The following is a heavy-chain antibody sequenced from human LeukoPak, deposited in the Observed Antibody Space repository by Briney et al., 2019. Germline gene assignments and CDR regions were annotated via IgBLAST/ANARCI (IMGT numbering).Heavy chain of an antibody. V-gene: IGHV4-39*01. CDR1: GGSISSSSYY. D-gene: IGHD3-22*01. Sequence: SETLSLTCTVSGGSISSSSYYWGWIRQPPGKGLEWIGSIYYSGSTYYNPSLKSRVTISVDTSKNQFSLKLSSVTAADTAVYYCARCDSSDFDYWGQGTLVTVSS. CDR2: IYYSGST. CDR3: ARCDSSDFDY. J-gene: IGHJ4*02.